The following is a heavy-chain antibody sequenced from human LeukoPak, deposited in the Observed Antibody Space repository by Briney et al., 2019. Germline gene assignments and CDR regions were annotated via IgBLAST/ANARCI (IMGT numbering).Heavy chain of an antibody. CDR3: AREIASHADS. D-gene: IGHD3-3*02. J-gene: IGHJ4*02. Sequence: ASVKVSCKASGYTFTGYYMHWVRQAPGQGLEWMGWINPNSGGTNYAQKFQGRVTMTRNTSISTAYMELSSLTSEDTAVYYCAREIASHADSWGQGTLVTVSS. CDR1: GYTFTGYY. CDR2: INPNSGGT. V-gene: IGHV1-2*02.